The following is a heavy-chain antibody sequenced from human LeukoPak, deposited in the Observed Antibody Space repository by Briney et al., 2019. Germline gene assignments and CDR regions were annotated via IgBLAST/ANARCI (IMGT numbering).Heavy chain of an antibody. Sequence: PGGSLRLSCAASGFTFSSYSMNWVRQAPGKGLEWVSYISSSSSTIYYADSVKGRFTISRDNAKNSLYLQMNSLRAEDTAVYYCARDLFMGYYDSSGVFDYWGQGTLVTVSS. D-gene: IGHD3-22*01. V-gene: IGHV3-48*04. CDR2: ISSSSSTI. CDR1: GFTFSSYS. J-gene: IGHJ4*02. CDR3: ARDLFMGYYDSSGVFDY.